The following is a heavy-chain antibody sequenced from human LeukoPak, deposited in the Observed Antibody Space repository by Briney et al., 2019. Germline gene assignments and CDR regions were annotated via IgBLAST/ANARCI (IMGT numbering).Heavy chain of an antibody. Sequence: GGSLRLSCAASGFTFSSYWMSWVRQAPGKGLEWVSSISSSSSYIYYADSVKGRFTISRDNAKNSLYLQMNSLRAEDTAVYYCARGKLELLGYYYGMDVWGQGTTVTVSS. J-gene: IGHJ6*02. CDR1: GFTFSSYW. CDR3: ARGKLELLGYYYGMDV. CDR2: ISSSSSYI. V-gene: IGHV3-21*01. D-gene: IGHD1-7*01.